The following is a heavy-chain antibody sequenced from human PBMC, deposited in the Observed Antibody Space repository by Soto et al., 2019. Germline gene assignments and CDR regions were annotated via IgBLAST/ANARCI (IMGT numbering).Heavy chain of an antibody. J-gene: IGHJ4*02. Sequence: QVQLVESGGGVVQPGGSLRLSCAASGFTFSAFAFHWVRQAPGKGLEWVAILSYSGTNEYYAESVKGRFTISRDNSNNTVYLQMTNLRPEDTALYYCTRDLLLSGHSRFRGFDFWGLGTLVSVSS. D-gene: IGHD1-26*01. CDR1: GFTFSAFA. V-gene: IGHV3-30-3*01. CDR2: LSYSGTNE. CDR3: TRDLLLSGHSRFRGFDF.